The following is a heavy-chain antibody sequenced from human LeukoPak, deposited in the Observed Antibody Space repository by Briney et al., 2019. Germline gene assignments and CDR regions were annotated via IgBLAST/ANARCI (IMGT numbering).Heavy chain of an antibody. D-gene: IGHD6-6*01. CDR1: GFTFSSYA. V-gene: IGHV3-23*01. J-gene: IGHJ5*02. CDR3: AKTVAARPNWFDP. Sequence: GGSLRLSCAASGFTFSSYAMSWVRQAPGKGLEWVSAISGSGGSTYYADSVKGRFTIPRDNSKNTLYLQMNSLRAGDTAVYYCAKTVAARPNWFDPWGQGTLVTVSS. CDR2: ISGSGGST.